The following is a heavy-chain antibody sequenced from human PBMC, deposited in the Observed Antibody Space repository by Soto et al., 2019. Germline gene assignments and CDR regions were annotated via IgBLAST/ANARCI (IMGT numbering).Heavy chain of an antibody. V-gene: IGHV3-11*01. D-gene: IGHD2-15*01. Sequence: QVQLVESGGGLVKPGGSLRLSCAASGFTFTDYYINWVRQAPGKGLEWISYISPSGTITHYADSVKGRFTISRDKAKNSLFLQMDSLRAEDTAVYYCARGPPYCSGGNCYGYWGQGTLVTVSS. J-gene: IGHJ4*02. CDR1: GFTFTDYY. CDR3: ARGPPYCSGGNCYGY. CDR2: ISPSGTIT.